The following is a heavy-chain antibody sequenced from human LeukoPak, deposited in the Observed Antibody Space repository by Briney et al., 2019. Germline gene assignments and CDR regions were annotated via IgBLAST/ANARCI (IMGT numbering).Heavy chain of an antibody. Sequence: GGSLRLSCAASGFTFSTFGMHWVRQAPGKGLEWVAVISFDGTNKYYADYVKGRFTISRDNSKNTLYLQMNSLRAEDTAVYYCAKDVWDIVVVVTATTYGMDVWGQGTTVTVSS. CDR1: GFTFSTFG. D-gene: IGHD2-15*01. V-gene: IGHV3-30*18. CDR3: AKDVWDIVVVVTATTYGMDV. J-gene: IGHJ6*02. CDR2: ISFDGTNK.